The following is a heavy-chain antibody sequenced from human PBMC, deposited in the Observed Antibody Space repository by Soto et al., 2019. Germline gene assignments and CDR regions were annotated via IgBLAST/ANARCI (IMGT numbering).Heavy chain of an antibody. Sequence: GGSLRLSCAVSGFTFNTYAMSWVRQAPGKGLEWVSAISRSGGSTYYADSVKGRFTISRDNSKNTLYLQMNSLGAEDTAVYYCANTKPITMVRGPDYGMDVWGQGTTVTVSS. CDR3: ANTKPITMVRGPDYGMDV. D-gene: IGHD3-10*01. J-gene: IGHJ6*02. CDR2: ISRSGGST. V-gene: IGHV3-23*01. CDR1: GFTFNTYA.